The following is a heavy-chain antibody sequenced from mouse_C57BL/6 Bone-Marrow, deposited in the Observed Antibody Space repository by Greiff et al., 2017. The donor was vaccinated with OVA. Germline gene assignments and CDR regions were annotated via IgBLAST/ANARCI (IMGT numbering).Heavy chain of an antibody. CDR2: IDPSDSYT. CDR1: GYTFTSYW. V-gene: IGHV1-50*01. D-gene: IGHD2-2*01. Sequence: QVQLQQPGAELVKPGASVKLSCKASGYTFTSYWMPWVKQRPGQGLEWIGEIDPSDSYTNYNQKFKGKATLTVDTSSSTAYMQLSSLTSEDSAVYYCARSGGYDGNYYAMDYWGQGTSVTVSS. J-gene: IGHJ4*01. CDR3: ARSGGYDGNYYAMDY.